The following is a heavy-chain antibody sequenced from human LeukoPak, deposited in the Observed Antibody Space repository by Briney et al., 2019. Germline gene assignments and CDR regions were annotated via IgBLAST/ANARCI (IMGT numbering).Heavy chain of an antibody. V-gene: IGHV1-24*01. CDR1: GYTLTELS. D-gene: IGHD6-13*01. CDR3: ARVKYSSSWDTPSYYFDY. Sequence: GASVKVSCKVSGYTLTELSMHWVRQAPGKGLEWMGGFNPEDGETIYAQKFQGRVTMTRDTSTSTVYMELSSLRSEDTAVYYCARVKYSSSWDTPSYYFDYWGQGTLVTVSS. J-gene: IGHJ4*02. CDR2: FNPEDGET.